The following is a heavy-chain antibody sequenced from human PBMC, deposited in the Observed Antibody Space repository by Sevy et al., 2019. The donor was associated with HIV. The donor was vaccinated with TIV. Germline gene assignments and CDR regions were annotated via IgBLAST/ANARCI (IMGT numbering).Heavy chain of an antibody. V-gene: IGHV3-23*01. Sequence: GGSLRLSCVASGFTFSDYAVSWVRQAPGKGLEWVAATRARDSSTSHATSGRGRLTISRDNSKNTLKLQMNSLRAEDTAVNYCTKAPDPSCKSTRCSYLDYWGQGALVTVSS. D-gene: IGHD2-2*01. J-gene: IGHJ4*02. CDR1: GFTFSDYA. CDR3: TKAPDPSCKSTRCSYLDY. CDR2: TRARDSST.